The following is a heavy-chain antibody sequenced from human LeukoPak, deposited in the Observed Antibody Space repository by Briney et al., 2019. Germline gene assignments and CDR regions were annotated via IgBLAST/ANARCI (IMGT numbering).Heavy chain of an antibody. CDR1: GFTFSSYG. V-gene: IGHV3-30*02. J-gene: IGHJ4*02. D-gene: IGHD5-18*01. Sequence: GGSLRLSCAASGFTFSSYGMHWVRQAPGKGLEWVAFIHFDGSNKYYADSVKGRFTISRDNSKNTLYLQMNSLIPEDTAVYYCARQYISGQWYFDYWGQGTLVTVSS. CDR3: ARQYISGQWYFDY. CDR2: IHFDGSNK.